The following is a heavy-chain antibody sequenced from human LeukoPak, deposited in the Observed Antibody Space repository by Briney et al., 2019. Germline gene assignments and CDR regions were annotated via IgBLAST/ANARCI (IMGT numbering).Heavy chain of an antibody. Sequence: SVKVSCKASGGTFSSYAISWVRQAPGQGLGWMGGSIPIFGTANYAQKFQGRVTIIADESTSTAYMELSSLRYEDTAVYYCASEGNYGDYSRWFDPWGQGTLLTVSS. CDR2: SIPIFGTA. V-gene: IGHV1-69*13. D-gene: IGHD4-17*01. CDR3: ASEGNYGDYSRWFDP. J-gene: IGHJ5*02. CDR1: GGTFSSYA.